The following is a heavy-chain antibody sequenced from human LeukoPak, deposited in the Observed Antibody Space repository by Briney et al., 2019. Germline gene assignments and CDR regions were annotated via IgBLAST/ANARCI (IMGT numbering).Heavy chain of an antibody. D-gene: IGHD5-24*01. CDR1: GGSISTYY. V-gene: IGHV4-59*01. CDR2: IYYTGGT. CDR3: ARGTDAYTFDF. Sequence: PSETLSLTCTVSGGSISTYYWNWLRQSPGKGLEWIGYIYYTGGTKYNPSLKSRLTISLDTSKSQFSLELSSVSTADTAIYYCARGTDAYTFDFWGQGALVTVSS. J-gene: IGHJ4*02.